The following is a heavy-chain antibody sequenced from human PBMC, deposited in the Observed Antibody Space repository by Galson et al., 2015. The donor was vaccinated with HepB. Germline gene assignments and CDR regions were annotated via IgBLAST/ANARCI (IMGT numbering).Heavy chain of an antibody. CDR1: GYTFTSYA. Sequence: SVKVSCKASGYTFTSYAMNWVRQAPGQGLEWMGWINTNTGNPTYAQGFTGRFVFSLDTSVSTAYLQISSLKAEDTAVYYCASTSRPTGYSSGWRPSAFDIWGQGTMVTVSS. D-gene: IGHD6-19*01. CDR3: ASTSRPTGYSSGWRPSAFDI. J-gene: IGHJ3*02. CDR2: INTNTGNP. V-gene: IGHV7-4-1*02.